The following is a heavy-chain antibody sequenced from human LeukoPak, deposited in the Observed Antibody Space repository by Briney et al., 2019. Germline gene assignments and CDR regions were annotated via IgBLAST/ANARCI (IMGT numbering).Heavy chain of an antibody. Sequence: GESLKISCKGSGYSFTSYWIGWVRQMPGKGLEWMGIIYPGDSDTRYSPSFQGQVTISADKSISTAYLQWSSLKASDTAMYYCVTRSLAIAAAADTPSDYYYGMDVWGQGTTVTVSS. CDR2: IYPGDSDT. D-gene: IGHD6-13*01. CDR1: GYSFTSYW. V-gene: IGHV5-51*01. J-gene: IGHJ6*02. CDR3: VTRSLAIAAAADTPSDYYYGMDV.